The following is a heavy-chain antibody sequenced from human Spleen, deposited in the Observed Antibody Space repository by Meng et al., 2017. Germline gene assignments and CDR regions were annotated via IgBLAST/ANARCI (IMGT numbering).Heavy chain of an antibody. D-gene: IGHD3-22*01. Sequence: SQTLSLTCAVYGGSFSGYYWSWIRQPPGKGLEWIGEINHSGSTNYNPSLKSRDTISVDTSKNQFSLKLSSVTAADTAVFYCARGAVPYDSSGYYYYYGMDVWGQGTTVTVSS. CDR2: INHSGST. CDR3: ARGAVPYDSSGYYYYYGMDV. CDR1: GGSFSGYY. J-gene: IGHJ6*02. V-gene: IGHV4-34*01.